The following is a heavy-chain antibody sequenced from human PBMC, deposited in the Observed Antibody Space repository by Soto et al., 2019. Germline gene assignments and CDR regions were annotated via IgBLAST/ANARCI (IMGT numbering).Heavy chain of an antibody. J-gene: IGHJ4*02. CDR3: ARDTEQKEFYFDY. CDR1: GFTFSSYS. D-gene: IGHD1-26*01. V-gene: IGHV3-21*01. CDR2: ISSTSSFI. Sequence: PGGSLRLSCAASGFTFSSYSMNWVRQAPGKGLEWVSSISSTSSFIYYADSVKGRFTISRDNAKNSLYLQMNSLRAEDTAVYYCARDTEQKEFYFDYWGQGTLVTVSS.